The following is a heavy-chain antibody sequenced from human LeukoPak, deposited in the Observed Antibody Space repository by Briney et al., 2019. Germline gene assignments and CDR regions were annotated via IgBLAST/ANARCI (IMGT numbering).Heavy chain of an antibody. CDR3: ARGATVTPYFDY. CDR1: GFTFSNHA. J-gene: IGHJ4*02. CDR2: IYSGGST. D-gene: IGHD4-17*01. V-gene: IGHV3-53*01. Sequence: PGGSLRLSCAASGFTFSNHAMSWVRQAPGKGLEWVSVIYSGGSTYYADSVKGRFTISRDNSKNTLYLQMNSLRAEDTAVYYCARGATVTPYFDYWGQGTLVTVSS.